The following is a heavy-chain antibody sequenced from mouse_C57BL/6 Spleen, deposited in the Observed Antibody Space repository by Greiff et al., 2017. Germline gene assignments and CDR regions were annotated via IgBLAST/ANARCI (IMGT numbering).Heavy chain of an antibody. D-gene: IGHD1-1*01. CDR2: IHPNSGST. J-gene: IGHJ3*01. Sequence: VKLQQPGAELVKPGASVKLSCKASGYTFTSYWMHWVKQRPGQGLEWIGMIHPNSGSTNYNEKFKSKATLTVDKSSSTAYMQLSSQTSEDSAVYYCASPPHYYGSSTWFAYWGQGTLVTVSA. CDR1: GYTFTSYW. V-gene: IGHV1-64*01. CDR3: ASPPHYYGSSTWFAY.